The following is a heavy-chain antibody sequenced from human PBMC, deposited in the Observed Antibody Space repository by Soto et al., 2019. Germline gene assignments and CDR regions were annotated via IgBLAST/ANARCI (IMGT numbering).Heavy chain of an antibody. J-gene: IGHJ4*02. CDR1: GGSIISSSYY. Sequence: SETLSLTCTVSGGSIISSSYYWGWIRQPPGMGLEWIGSIYYSGSTYYNPSLKSRVTISVDTSKNQFSLKLSSVTAADTAVYYCARDPYYYDSSGYYHGDYWVQGTLVTVSS. CDR3: ARDPYYYDSSGYYHGDY. D-gene: IGHD3-22*01. V-gene: IGHV4-39*02. CDR2: IYYSGST.